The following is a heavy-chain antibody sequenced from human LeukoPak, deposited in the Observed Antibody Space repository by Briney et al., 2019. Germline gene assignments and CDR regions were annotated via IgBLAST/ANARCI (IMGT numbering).Heavy chain of an antibody. CDR3: ARVVSYYGSSYRLLDL. Sequence: GGSLRLSCEASGFSFSTYGMHWVRQAPGKGLEWVALICFDGSNKHYADSVKGRFTISRDNSKNTMYLQMDSLRAEDTAVYYCARVVSYYGSSYRLLDLWGRGTLVTVSS. J-gene: IGHJ2*01. CDR1: GFSFSTYG. CDR2: ICFDGSNK. D-gene: IGHD3-10*01. V-gene: IGHV3-33*01.